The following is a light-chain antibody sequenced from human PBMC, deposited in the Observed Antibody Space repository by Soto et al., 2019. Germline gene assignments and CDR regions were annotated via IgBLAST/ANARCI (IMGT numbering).Light chain of an antibody. CDR3: QMYDNGIHT. J-gene: IGKJ3*01. CDR2: SAS. CDR1: QDIDNY. V-gene: IGKV1-27*01. Sequence: DIQRTQSPSSLSASVGDRVTITCRASQDIDNYLAWYQQKPGRAPKLLIYSASTLQSWVPSRFSGSGAGTDFTRTISSLQPEDVATYYCQMYDNGIHTFGPGTTVDIK.